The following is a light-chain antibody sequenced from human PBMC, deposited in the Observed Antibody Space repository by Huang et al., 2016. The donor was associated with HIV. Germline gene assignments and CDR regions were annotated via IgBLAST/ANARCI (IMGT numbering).Light chain of an antibody. V-gene: IGKV4-1*01. J-gene: IGKJ5*01. CDR3: QQYYQNPQT. CDR1: QSLLYSLNNKNY. CDR2: WAS. Sequence: DIVMTQSPDSLSVSPGERGTIDCKSSQSLLYSLNNKNYLACFQQKPGRPPKLLLYWASTRESGIPERFSGSGSGTDFTLTINNLQPEDVATYYCQQYYQNPQTFGQGT.